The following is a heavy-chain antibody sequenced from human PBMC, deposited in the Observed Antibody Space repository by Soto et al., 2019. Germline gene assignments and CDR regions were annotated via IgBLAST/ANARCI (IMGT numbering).Heavy chain of an antibody. CDR2: INHNSGDT. V-gene: IGHV1-2*02. CDR3: ARGFYYDSGYWAAFDI. J-gene: IGHJ3*02. CDR1: GYTFTGYY. Sequence: VSVKVSCKASGYTFTGYYMHWVRQAPGQGLEWMGWINHNSGDTNYAQKFQGRVIMTRDTSISTAYMELSGLRSDDTAVYYCARGFYYDSGYWAAFDIWGQGTMVTVSS. D-gene: IGHD3-22*01.